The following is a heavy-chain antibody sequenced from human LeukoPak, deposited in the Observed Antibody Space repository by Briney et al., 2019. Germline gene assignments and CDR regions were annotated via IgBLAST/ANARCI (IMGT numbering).Heavy chain of an antibody. J-gene: IGHJ6*02. CDR2: ISSSSTTI. D-gene: IGHD3-10*01. V-gene: IGHV3-48*02. CDR1: GFTFRSYS. Sequence: PGGSLRLSCAASGFTFRSYSMNWVRQAPGKGLEWVSYISSSSTTIYYADSVKGRFTISRDNAKNSLYLQMNSLKDEDTAVYYCARAHYYGSGSYYNTYGMDVWGQGTTVTVSS. CDR3: ARAHYYGSGSYYNTYGMDV.